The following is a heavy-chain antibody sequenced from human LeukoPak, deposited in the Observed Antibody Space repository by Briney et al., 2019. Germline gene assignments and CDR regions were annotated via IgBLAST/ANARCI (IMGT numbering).Heavy chain of an antibody. Sequence: GGSLRLSCAASGFTFSSYWMSWVRQAPGKGLEWVANIKQDGSEKYYVDSVKGRFTISRDNAKNSLYLQMNSLRAEDTAVYYCAKALWFGELLIDYWGQGTLVTVSS. D-gene: IGHD3-10*01. J-gene: IGHJ4*02. V-gene: IGHV3-7*03. CDR2: IKQDGSEK. CDR3: AKALWFGELLIDY. CDR1: GFTFSSYW.